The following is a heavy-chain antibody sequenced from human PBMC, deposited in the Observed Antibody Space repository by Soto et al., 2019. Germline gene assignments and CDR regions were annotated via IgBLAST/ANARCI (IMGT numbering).Heavy chain of an antibody. CDR2: INHSGST. J-gene: IGHJ4*02. CDR3: ARGNRGYSYGPLFDY. Sequence: QVQLQQWGAGLLKPSETLSLTCAVYGGSFSGYYWSWIRQPPGKGLEWIGEINHSGSTNYNPSLKSRVTISVDTSKNQFSLKLSSVPAADTAVYYCARGNRGYSYGPLFDYWGQGTLVTVSS. V-gene: IGHV4-34*01. CDR1: GGSFSGYY. D-gene: IGHD5-18*01.